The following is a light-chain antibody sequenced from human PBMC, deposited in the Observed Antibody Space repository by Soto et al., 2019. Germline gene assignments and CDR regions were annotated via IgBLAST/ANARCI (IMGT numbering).Light chain of an antibody. J-gene: IGKJ5*01. CDR1: QGISSY. Sequence: IQLTQSPSSLSASVGDRVTITCRASQGISSYLAWYQQKPGKAPKLLIYAASTLQSGVPSRFSRSGSGTDFTLNISSLQPEDFATYHCQQLNSYLSITFGQGTRLEIK. V-gene: IGKV1-9*01. CDR3: QQLNSYLSIT. CDR2: AAS.